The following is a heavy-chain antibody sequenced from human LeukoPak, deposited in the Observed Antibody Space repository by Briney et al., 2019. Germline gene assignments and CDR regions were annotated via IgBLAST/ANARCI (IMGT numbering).Heavy chain of an antibody. CDR2: IPYVGSNK. J-gene: IGHJ2*01. D-gene: IGHD5-12*01. Sequence: PGGSLRLSCAASGFTFSSYDMHWVRQAPGKGLEWVAVIPYVGSNKYYADSVKGRFTISRDNSKNALYLQMNSLRAEDTAVYYCAKRGGSGDSGYSGYDLYWYFDLWGRGTLVTVSS. CDR3: AKRGGSGDSGYSGYDLYWYFDL. CDR1: GFTFSSYD. V-gene: IGHV3-30*18.